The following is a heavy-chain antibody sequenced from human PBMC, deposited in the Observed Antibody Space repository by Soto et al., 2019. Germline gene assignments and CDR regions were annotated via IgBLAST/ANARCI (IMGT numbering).Heavy chain of an antibody. V-gene: IGHV3-74*01. CDR2: INNDGSGT. CDR1: GFTFSSYW. D-gene: IGHD2-15*01. CDR3: ASGPVAVYYGMDV. J-gene: IGHJ6*02. Sequence: EVRLVESGGGLVQPGGSLRLYCAASGFTFSSYWMHLVRQAPGKGLVWDSRINNDGSGTHYADSVKGRFTISRDNAKITLYLQMNSLRAEDTAVYYCASGPVAVYYGMDVWVQGTTVTGSS.